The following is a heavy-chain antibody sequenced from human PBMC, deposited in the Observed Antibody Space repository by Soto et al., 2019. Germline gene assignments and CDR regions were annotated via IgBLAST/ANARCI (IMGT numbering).Heavy chain of an antibody. CDR2: MNPDSGTT. V-gene: IGHV1-8*01. D-gene: IGHD3-22*01. Sequence: QVQLVQSGAEVKKPGASVKVTCRTSGYSFTNHEINWVRQATGQGLEWMGWMNPDSGTTASAQKFQGRVTMTRDTSINSAYLELSSLRYADTAVHYCARGRRAYDIDVYQIIQHWGQGTLVTVSS. CDR1: GYSFTNHE. CDR3: ARGRRAYDIDVYQIIQH. J-gene: IGHJ1*01.